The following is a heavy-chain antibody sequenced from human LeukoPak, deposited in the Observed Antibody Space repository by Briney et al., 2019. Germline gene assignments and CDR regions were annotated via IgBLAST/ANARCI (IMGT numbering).Heavy chain of an antibody. Sequence: SETLSLTCTVSGGSISSSSYYWGWIRQPPGKGLEWIGGIYYSGSTYYNPSLKSRVTISVDTSKNQFSLKLSSVTAADTAVYYCARLGRYGDPLDYWGQGTLVTVSS. D-gene: IGHD4-17*01. CDR1: GGSISSSSYY. V-gene: IGHV4-39*01. J-gene: IGHJ4*02. CDR2: IYYSGST. CDR3: ARLGRYGDPLDY.